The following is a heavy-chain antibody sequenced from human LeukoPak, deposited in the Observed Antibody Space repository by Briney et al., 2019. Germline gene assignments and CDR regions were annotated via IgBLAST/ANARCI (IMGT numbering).Heavy chain of an antibody. CDR2: ISGSGGST. V-gene: IGHV3-23*01. CDR3: AKIVVDAFDI. Sequence: GGSLRLSCAASGFTSSSYAMSWVRQAPGKGLEWVSAISGSGGSTYYADSVKGRFTISRDNSKNTLYLQMNNLRAEDTAVYYCAKIVVDAFDIWGQGTMVTVSS. J-gene: IGHJ3*02. CDR1: GFTSSSYA. D-gene: IGHD3-22*01.